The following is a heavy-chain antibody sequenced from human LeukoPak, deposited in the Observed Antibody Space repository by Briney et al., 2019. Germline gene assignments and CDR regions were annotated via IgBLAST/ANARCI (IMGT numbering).Heavy chain of an antibody. CDR2: INHSGST. Sequence: SETLSLTCAVYGGSFSGYYWNWIRQPPGKGLEWIGEINHSGSTNYIPSLKSRVTISVDTSKNQFSLKLSSVTAADTAVYYCAGGAYCSGGSCYSISWGQGTLVTVSS. J-gene: IGHJ4*02. CDR3: AGGAYCSGGSCYSIS. CDR1: GGSFSGYY. V-gene: IGHV4-34*01. D-gene: IGHD2-15*01.